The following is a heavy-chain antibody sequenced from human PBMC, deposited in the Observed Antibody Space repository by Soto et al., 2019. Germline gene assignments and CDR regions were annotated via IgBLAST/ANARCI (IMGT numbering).Heavy chain of an antibody. Sequence: EVQLLESGGGLVQPGGSLRLSCAASGFTFSSYAMSWVRQAPGKRLEWVSAISGSGGSTYYADSVKGRFTISRDNSKNTLYLQMNSLRAEDTGVYYCAKERAAASPLGLLIDYWGQGTLVTVSS. V-gene: IGHV3-23*01. D-gene: IGHD6-13*01. J-gene: IGHJ4*02. CDR3: AKERAAASPLGLLIDY. CDR1: GFTFSSYA. CDR2: ISGSGGST.